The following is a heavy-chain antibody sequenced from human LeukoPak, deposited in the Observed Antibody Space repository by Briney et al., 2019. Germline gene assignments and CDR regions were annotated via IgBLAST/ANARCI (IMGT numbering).Heavy chain of an antibody. J-gene: IGHJ6*02. V-gene: IGHV3-23*01. Sequence: GGSLRLSCAASGFTFSSFAMTWVRLAPGKGLQWVSVISASGSRTYYGDSVKGQFTISRDNSRNTLYLQMNSLTAEDTAVYFCAKDGGRSCSSTSCYGPAEYYYYGMDVWGQGTTVTVSS. D-gene: IGHD2-2*01. CDR1: GFTFSSFA. CDR2: ISASGSRT. CDR3: AKDGGRSCSSTSCYGPAEYYYYGMDV.